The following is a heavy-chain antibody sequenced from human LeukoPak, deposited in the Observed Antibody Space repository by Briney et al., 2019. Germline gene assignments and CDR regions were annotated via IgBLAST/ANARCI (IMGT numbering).Heavy chain of an antibody. CDR2: INAGNGNT. D-gene: IGHD3-9*01. Sequence: ASVKVSCRASGYTFTDYAMHWVRQAPGQRLEWMGWINAGNGNTKYSQEFQGRVTMTRDTSISTAYMELSRLRSDDTAVYYCARGRYFDWLLSDLDYWGQGTLVTVSS. CDR3: ARGRYFDWLLSDLDY. V-gene: IGHV1-3*01. J-gene: IGHJ4*02. CDR1: GYTFTDYA.